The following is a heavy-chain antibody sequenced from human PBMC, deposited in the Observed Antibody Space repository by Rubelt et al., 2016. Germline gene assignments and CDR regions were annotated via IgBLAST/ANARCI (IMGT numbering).Heavy chain of an antibody. V-gene: IGHV3-23*01. J-gene: IGHJ4*02. CDR2: ISGSGGST. CDR3: ARDTELTPRVLSY. Sequence: SGFTFSSYAMSWVRQAPGKGLEWVSGISGSGGSTHHADSVKGRFTISRDNSKNTLYLQMNSLRAEDTAVYYCARDTELTPRVLSYWGQGTLVTVSS. CDR1: GFTFSSYA. D-gene: IGHD4-23*01.